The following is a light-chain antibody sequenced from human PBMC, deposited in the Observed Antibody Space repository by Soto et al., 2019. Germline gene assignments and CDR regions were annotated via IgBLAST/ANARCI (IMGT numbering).Light chain of an antibody. V-gene: IGKV3-15*01. CDR2: GAS. Sequence: EIVMTQSPATLSVSPGERATLSCRASQSVSSNLAWYQQKPGQAPRLLIYGASTRATDIPARFSGSGSGTEFTLTISRLQSEDLAVYYCQQCNNRPPTFGQGTNLEI. CDR1: QSVSSN. CDR3: QQCNNRPPT. J-gene: IGKJ2*01.